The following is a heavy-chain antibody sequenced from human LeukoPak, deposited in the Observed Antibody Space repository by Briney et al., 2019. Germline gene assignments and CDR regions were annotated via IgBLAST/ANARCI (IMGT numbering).Heavy chain of an antibody. D-gene: IGHD2-2*01. J-gene: IGHJ4*02. Sequence: GGSLRLSCAASGFTVSSNYMSWVRQAPGKGLEWVSVIYSGGSTYYADSVKGRFTISRDNSKNTLYLQMNSLRAEDTAVYYCAKGLGIVVPAPRDGIFDYWGQGTLVTVSS. CDR1: GFTVSSNY. CDR2: IYSGGST. CDR3: AKGLGIVVPAPRDGIFDY. V-gene: IGHV3-66*01.